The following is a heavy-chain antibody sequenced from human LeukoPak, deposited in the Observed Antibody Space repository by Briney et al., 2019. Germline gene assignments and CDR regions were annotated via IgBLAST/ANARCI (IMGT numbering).Heavy chain of an antibody. Sequence: GGSLRLSCAASGFTFSSYAMSWVRQAPGKGLEWVSAISGSGGSTYYADSVKGRFTISRDNSKNTLYLQMNSLRAEDTAVYCCAKLGCSGGSCLRRDFDYWGQGTLVTVSS. D-gene: IGHD2-15*01. CDR1: GFTFSSYA. V-gene: IGHV3-23*01. J-gene: IGHJ4*02. CDR2: ISGSGGST. CDR3: AKLGCSGGSCLRRDFDY.